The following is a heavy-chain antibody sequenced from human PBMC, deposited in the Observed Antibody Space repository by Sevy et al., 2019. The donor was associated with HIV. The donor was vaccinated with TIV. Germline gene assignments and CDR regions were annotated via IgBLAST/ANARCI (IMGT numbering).Heavy chain of an antibody. D-gene: IGHD6-13*01. CDR1: GFTFSDYY. J-gene: IGHJ4*02. Sequence: GGSLRLPCAASGFTFSDYYMSWIRQAPGKGLEWVSYISSSSSYTNYADSVKGRFTISRDNAKNSLYLQMNSLRAEDTAVYYYAVEPGIAAAGTLNYWGPGTLVTVSS. CDR3: AVEPGIAAAGTLNY. CDR2: ISSSSSYT. V-gene: IGHV3-11*06.